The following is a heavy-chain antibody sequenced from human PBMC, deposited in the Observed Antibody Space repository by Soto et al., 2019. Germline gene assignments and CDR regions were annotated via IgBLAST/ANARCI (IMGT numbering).Heavy chain of an antibody. CDR1: GFTFSNAW. V-gene: IGHV3-15*01. CDR2: IKSKTDGGTT. D-gene: IGHD3-22*01. J-gene: IGHJ3*02. Sequence: GGSLRLSCAASGFTFSNAWMSWVRQAPGKGLEWVGRIKSKTDGGTTDYAAPVKGRFTISRDDSKNTLYLQMNSLKTEDTAVYYCTTEGYDSSGSDPFDAFDIWGQGTMGTVS. CDR3: TTEGYDSSGSDPFDAFDI.